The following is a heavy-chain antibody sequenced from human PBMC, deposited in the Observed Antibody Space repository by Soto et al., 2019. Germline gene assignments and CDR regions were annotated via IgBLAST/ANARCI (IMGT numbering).Heavy chain of an antibody. D-gene: IGHD1-26*01. V-gene: IGHV3-15*07. J-gene: IGHJ4*02. CDR1: GFTFSNAW. Sequence: GGSLRLSCAASGFTFSNAWMNWVRQAPGKGLEWVGRIKSKTDGGTTDYAAPVKGRFTISRDDSKNTLYLQMNSLKTEDTAVYYCTTDPSGSYYYYFDYWGQGTLVTVSS. CDR3: TTDPSGSYYYYFDY. CDR2: IKSKTDGGTT.